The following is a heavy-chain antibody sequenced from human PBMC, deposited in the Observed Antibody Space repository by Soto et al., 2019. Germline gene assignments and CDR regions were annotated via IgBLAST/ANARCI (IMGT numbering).Heavy chain of an antibody. CDR3: AKDFRPYGHFDLDH. CDR2: IWSDGNNK. J-gene: IGHJ4*02. CDR1: GFTFSRST. D-gene: IGHD2-8*01. Sequence: VQLLESGGGLVQPGGSLRLSCAASGFTFSRSTMNWVRQAPGKGLEWVAVIWSDGNNKFYADSVKGRFTISRDTSTNTLYLQMNSLRAEDTAVYYCAKDFRPYGHFDLDHWGQGTLVTVSS. V-gene: IGHV3-33*06.